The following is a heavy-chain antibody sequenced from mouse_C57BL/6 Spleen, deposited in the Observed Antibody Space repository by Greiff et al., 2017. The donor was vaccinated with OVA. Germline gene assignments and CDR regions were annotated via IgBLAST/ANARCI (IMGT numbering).Heavy chain of an antibody. Sequence: EVKLMESGGGLVKPGGSLKLSCAASGFTFSDYGMHWVRQAPEKGLEWVAYISSGSSTIYYADTVQGRFTISRDNATNTLFLQMTSLRSEDTAMYYWARRNPAYYYGSSYDWYFDVGGTGTTVTVSS. J-gene: IGHJ1*03. CDR1: GFTFSDYG. V-gene: IGHV5-17*01. CDR3: ARRNPAYYYGSSYDWYFDV. D-gene: IGHD1-1*01. CDR2: ISSGSSTI.